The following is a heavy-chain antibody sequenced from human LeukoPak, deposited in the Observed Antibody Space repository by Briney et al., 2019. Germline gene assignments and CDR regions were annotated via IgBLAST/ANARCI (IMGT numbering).Heavy chain of an antibody. CDR2: VNNYNGNT. CDR1: GYIFASYA. V-gene: IGHV1-18*01. CDR3: ARHSSQSHFDY. D-gene: IGHD3-22*01. Sequence: GASVKVSCKASGYIFASYAFSWVRQAPGQGLEWMGWVNNYNGNTDYARNLQGRVTMTTETCTNTAYMELRSLRSDDTAVYFCARHSSQSHFDYWGQGTLVTVSS. J-gene: IGHJ4*02.